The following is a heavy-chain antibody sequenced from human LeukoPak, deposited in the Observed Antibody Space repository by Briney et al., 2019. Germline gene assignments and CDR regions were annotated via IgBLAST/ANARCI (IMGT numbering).Heavy chain of an antibody. V-gene: IGHV3-21*01. J-gene: IGHJ2*01. Sequence: PGGSLRLSCAVSEFTFSAAWMSWVRQAPGKGLEWVSSISSSSSYIYYADSVKGRFTISSDNAKNSLYLQMNSLRAEDTAVYYCARDEKSSGWYHWYFDLWGRGTLVTVSS. CDR3: ARDEKSSGWYHWYFDL. CDR1: EFTFSAAW. CDR2: ISSSSSYI. D-gene: IGHD6-19*01.